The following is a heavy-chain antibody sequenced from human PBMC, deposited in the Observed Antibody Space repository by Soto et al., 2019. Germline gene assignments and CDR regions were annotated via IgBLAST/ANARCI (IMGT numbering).Heavy chain of an antibody. CDR1: GFTFSSYG. J-gene: IGHJ3*01. V-gene: IGHV3-33*01. Sequence: QVQLVESGGGVVQPGRSLRLSCAASGFTFSSYGMHWVRQAPGKGLEWVAVIWYDGSNKYYADSVKGRFTISRDNSKNTLYLQMNSLRAEDTAVYYCARDSLTYYDFWSGYGLVPPHPWGQGTMVTVSS. CDR3: ARDSLTYYDFWSGYGLVPPHP. D-gene: IGHD3-3*01. CDR2: IWYDGSNK.